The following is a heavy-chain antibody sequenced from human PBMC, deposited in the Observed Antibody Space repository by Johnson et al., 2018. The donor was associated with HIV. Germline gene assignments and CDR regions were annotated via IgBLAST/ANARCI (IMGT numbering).Heavy chain of an antibody. Sequence: QVQLVESGGGVVQPGRSLRLSCAASGFTFSSYAMHWVRQAPGKGLEWVAVISYDGSNKYYADSVKGRFTISRDNSKNTLYLQMNSLRAEDTAVYYCARWIRYCGGDCYDVFDIWGQGTKVTVSS. D-gene: IGHD2-21*02. CDR3: ARWIRYCGGDCYDVFDI. CDR2: ISYDGSNK. CDR1: GFTFSSYA. J-gene: IGHJ3*02. V-gene: IGHV3-30-3*01.